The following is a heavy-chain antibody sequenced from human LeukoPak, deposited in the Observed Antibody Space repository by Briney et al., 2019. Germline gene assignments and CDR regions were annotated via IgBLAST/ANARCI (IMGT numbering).Heavy chain of an antibody. J-gene: IGHJ2*01. Sequence: GGSLRLSCAASGFTFSSYSMNWVRQAPGKGLEWVSSISSSSSYIYYADSVKGRFTISRDNSQNTLYLQMNSLRAEDTAVYYCAKDLVLGGYYYGRYFDLWGRGTLVTVSS. CDR3: AKDLVLGGYYYGRYFDL. CDR2: ISSSSSYI. CDR1: GFTFSSYS. V-gene: IGHV3-21*04. D-gene: IGHD3-22*01.